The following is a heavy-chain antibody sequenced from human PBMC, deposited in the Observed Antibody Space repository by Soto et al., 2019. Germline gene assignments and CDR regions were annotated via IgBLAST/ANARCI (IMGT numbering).Heavy chain of an antibody. Sequence: QVQLVESGGGVVQPGRSLRLSCAASGFTFSSYGIHWVRQAPGKGLEWVAVISYDGSEKYYADSVKGRFTISRDNSKNALFLQMRSLRPADTAVYYCARDMRGCSGGTCYSTYHYGMDVWGQGTTVTVSS. CDR1: GFTFSSYG. CDR2: ISYDGSEK. J-gene: IGHJ6*02. CDR3: ARDMRGCSGGTCYSTYHYGMDV. V-gene: IGHV3-30-3*01. D-gene: IGHD2-15*01.